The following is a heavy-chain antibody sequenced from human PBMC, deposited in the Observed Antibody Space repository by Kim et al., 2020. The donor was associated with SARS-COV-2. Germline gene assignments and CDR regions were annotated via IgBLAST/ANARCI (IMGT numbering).Heavy chain of an antibody. Sequence: SETLSLTCAVYGGSFSGYYWSWIRQPPGKGLEWIGEINHSGSTNYNPSLKSRVTISVDTSKNQFSLKLSSVTAADTAVYYCARGTPMTTVTKWGQGTLVT. CDR3: ARGTPMTTVTK. V-gene: IGHV4-34*01. J-gene: IGHJ4*02. CDR2: INHSGST. D-gene: IGHD4-17*01. CDR1: GGSFSGYY.